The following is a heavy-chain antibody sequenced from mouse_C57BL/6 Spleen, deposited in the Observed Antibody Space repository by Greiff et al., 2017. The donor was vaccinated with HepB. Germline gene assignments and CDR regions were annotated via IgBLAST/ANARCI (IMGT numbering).Heavy chain of an antibody. J-gene: IGHJ3*01. V-gene: IGHV1-53*01. CDR3: ARSFAY. CDR2: INPSNGGT. CDR1: GYTFTSYG. Sequence: QVQLKESGAELARPGASVKLSCKASGYTFTSYGISWVKQRTGQGLEWIGNINPSNGGTNYNEKFKSKATLTVDKSSSTAYMQLSSLTSEDSAVYYCARSFAYWGQGTLVTVSA.